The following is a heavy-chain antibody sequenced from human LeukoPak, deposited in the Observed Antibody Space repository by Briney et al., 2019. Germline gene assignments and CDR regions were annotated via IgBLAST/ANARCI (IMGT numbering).Heavy chain of an antibody. CDR3: ATDGATLPTYDAFDI. Sequence: ASVKVSCKVSGYTLTELSMHWVRQAPGKGLEWMGGFDPEDGETIYAQKFQGRVTMTGDTSTDTAYMELSSLRSEDTAVYYCATDGATLPTYDAFDIWGQGTMVTVSS. CDR2: FDPEDGET. V-gene: IGHV1-24*01. D-gene: IGHD3-10*01. J-gene: IGHJ3*02. CDR1: GYTLTELS.